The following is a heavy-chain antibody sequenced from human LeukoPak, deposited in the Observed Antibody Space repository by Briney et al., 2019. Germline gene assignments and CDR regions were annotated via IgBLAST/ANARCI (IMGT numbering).Heavy chain of an antibody. D-gene: IGHD2-15*01. CDR2: INHSGST. Sequence: PSETLSLTCAVYGGSFSGYYWSWIRQPPGKGLEWIGEINHSGSTNYNPSLKSRVTISVDTSKNQFSLKLSSVTAADTAVYYCARALPERGDCSGGSCYWDDAFDIWGQGTMVTVSS. CDR1: GGSFSGYY. J-gene: IGHJ3*02. CDR3: ARALPERGDCSGGSCYWDDAFDI. V-gene: IGHV4-34*01.